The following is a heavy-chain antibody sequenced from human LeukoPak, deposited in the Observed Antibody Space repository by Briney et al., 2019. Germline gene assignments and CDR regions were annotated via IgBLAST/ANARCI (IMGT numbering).Heavy chain of an antibody. CDR1: AGSFSGYY. J-gene: IGHJ5*02. V-gene: IGHV4-34*01. D-gene: IGHD1-1*01. CDR3: ARPVPSRLGWFDP. Sequence: SETLSLTCAVYAGSFSGYYWSWIRQPPGKGLEWIGEINHSGSTNYNPSLNSRTTISVDTSKNQFSLKLSSVTDADTAVYYCARPVPSRLGWFDPWGQGTLVTVSS. CDR2: INHSGST.